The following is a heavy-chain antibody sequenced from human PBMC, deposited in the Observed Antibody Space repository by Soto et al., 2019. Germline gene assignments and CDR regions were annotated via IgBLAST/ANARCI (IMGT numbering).Heavy chain of an antibody. CDR1: GDSISSRSYY. CDR3: ARQRTSVVTQAYFDV. Sequence: PSETLSLTCTVTGDSISSRSYYWCWIRQPPGKGLEWIGSIYYSGSTYNNPSLRSRVSMSIDTSKDQFSLKLKSVTAADTALYFCARQRTSVVTQAYFDVWGPGXLVTVSS. D-gene: IGHD2-21*02. V-gene: IGHV4-39*01. J-gene: IGHJ4*02. CDR2: IYYSGST.